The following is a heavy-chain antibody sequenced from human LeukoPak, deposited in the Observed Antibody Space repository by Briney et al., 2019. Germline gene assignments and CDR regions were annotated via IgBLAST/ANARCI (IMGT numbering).Heavy chain of an antibody. CDR3: ARVYRWLRHFDY. J-gene: IGHJ4*02. V-gene: IGHV4-61*02. D-gene: IGHD5-12*01. CDR2: IYTSGST. Sequence: SETLSLTCTVSGGSISSGSYYWSWIRQPAGKGLEWIGRIYTSGSTNYNPSLKSRVTISVDTSKNQFSLKLSSVTAADTAVYYCARVYRWLRHFDYWGQGTLVTVSS. CDR1: GGSISSGSYY.